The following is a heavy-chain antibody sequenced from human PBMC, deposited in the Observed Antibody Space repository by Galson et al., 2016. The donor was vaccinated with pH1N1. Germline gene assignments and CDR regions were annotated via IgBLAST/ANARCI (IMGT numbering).Heavy chain of an antibody. D-gene: IGHD3-3*01. V-gene: IGHV3-7*01. CDR2: IKEDGSER. Sequence: SLRLSCAASAFTFSRYWMSWVRQAPGKGLEWVANIKEDGSERYYVDSVKGRFTISRENAKKTLYLQMNSLRAEDTAVYYCARDGNFWSGLGYSYYYYMDVWGKGTTVIVSS. J-gene: IGHJ6*03. CDR1: AFTFSRYW. CDR3: ARDGNFWSGLGYSYYYYMDV.